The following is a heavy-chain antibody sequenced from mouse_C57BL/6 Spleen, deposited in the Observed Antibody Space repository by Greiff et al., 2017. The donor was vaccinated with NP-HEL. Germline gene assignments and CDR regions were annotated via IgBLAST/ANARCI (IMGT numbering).Heavy chain of an antibody. J-gene: IGHJ4*01. Sequence: QVQLQQPGAELVRPGSSVKLSCKASGYTFTSYWMHWVKQRPIHGLEWLGNIDPSDSETHYNQTFKDKATLTVDKSSSTDYMQLRSLTSEDSAVYYCARSKDTTVAPYAMDYWGQGTSVTVSS. D-gene: IGHD1-1*01. CDR3: ARSKDTTVAPYAMDY. V-gene: IGHV1-52*01. CDR2: IDPSDSET. CDR1: GYTFTSYW.